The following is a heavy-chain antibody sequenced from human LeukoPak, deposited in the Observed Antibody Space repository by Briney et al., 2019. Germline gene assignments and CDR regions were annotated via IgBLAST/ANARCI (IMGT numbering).Heavy chain of an antibody. CDR3: ARDRYCSSTSCPPDY. V-gene: IGHV3-33*01. CDR2: IWYDGSNK. Sequence: GGSLRLSCAASGFTFSSCGMHWVRQAPGKGLEWVAVIWYDGSNKYYADSVKGRFTISRDNSKNTLYLQMNSLRAEDTAVYYCARDRYCSSTSCPPDYWGQGTLVTVSS. D-gene: IGHD2-2*01. J-gene: IGHJ4*02. CDR1: GFTFSSCG.